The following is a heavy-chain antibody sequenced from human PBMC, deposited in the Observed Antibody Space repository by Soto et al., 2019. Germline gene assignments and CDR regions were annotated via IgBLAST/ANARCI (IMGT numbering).Heavy chain of an antibody. CDR3: ATLWTRSRGATGSGYFDY. V-gene: IGHV4-39*01. J-gene: IGHJ4*02. CDR1: GGSLSSSSYY. Sequence: PSETLSLTCTVSGGSLSSSSYYWGWIRQPPGKGLEWIGSISYSGSTYYNPSLKSRVTISVDTSKNQFSLRLSSVTAADTAVFYCATLWTRSRGATGSGYFDYWGQGTLVTVSS. CDR2: ISYSGST. D-gene: IGHD1-26*01.